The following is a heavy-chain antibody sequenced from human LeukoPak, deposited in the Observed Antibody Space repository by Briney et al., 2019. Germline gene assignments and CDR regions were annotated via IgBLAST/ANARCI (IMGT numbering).Heavy chain of an antibody. Sequence: GGTLRLSCAASGFTFSCYGMQWLRKAPGKGLEGVAVVWYDGSNKYYADSVRGRFTISRDNSKNTLYLQMNSLRAEDTAVYYCAKDEYSSGWYPMDYWGQGTLVTVSS. V-gene: IGHV3-33*06. J-gene: IGHJ4*02. CDR1: GFTFSCYG. D-gene: IGHD6-19*01. CDR3: AKDEYSSGWYPMDY. CDR2: VWYDGSNK.